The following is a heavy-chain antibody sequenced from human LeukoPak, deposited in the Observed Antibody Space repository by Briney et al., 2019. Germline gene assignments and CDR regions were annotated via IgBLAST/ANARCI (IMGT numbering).Heavy chain of an antibody. D-gene: IGHD2-2*01. V-gene: IGHV3-30*02. CDR3: AKDSTSDIVVVPAAIPNCNFDY. CDR1: GFTFSRYG. Sequence: GGSLRLSCAASGFTFSRYGMHWVCQAPGKGLEWVAFIRYDGSNKYYADSVKGRFTISRDNSKNTLYLQMNSLRAEDTAVYYCAKDSTSDIVVVPAAIPNCNFDYWGQGTLVTVSS. J-gene: IGHJ4*02. CDR2: IRYDGSNK.